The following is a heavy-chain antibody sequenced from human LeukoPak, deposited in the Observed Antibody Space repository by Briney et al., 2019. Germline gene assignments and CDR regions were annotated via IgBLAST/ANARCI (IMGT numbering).Heavy chain of an antibody. CDR2: IYYSGST. Sequence: PSETLSLTCTVSGASISSYYWSWIRQPPGKGLEWIGYIYYSGSTNYNPSLKSRVTISVDTSKSQLSLKLNSVTTADTAVYYCASGGIYSYIWFDPWGQGTLVTVSS. J-gene: IGHJ5*02. D-gene: IGHD5-18*01. CDR1: GASISSYY. CDR3: ASGGIYSYIWFDP. V-gene: IGHV4-59*01.